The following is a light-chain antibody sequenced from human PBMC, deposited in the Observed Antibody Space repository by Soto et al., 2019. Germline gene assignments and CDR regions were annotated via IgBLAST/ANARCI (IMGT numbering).Light chain of an antibody. J-gene: IGKJ4*01. V-gene: IGKV1D-12*01. CDR2: AAS. Sequence: DIQMTQSPSSVSASVGDRVIITCRASQGISSWLVWYQQKLGEAPKLLIFAASRLQSGAPSRFSGSGSGTDFTLTISSLQPEDFGTYFCQQADSFPLTFGGGTKVEIK. CDR3: QQADSFPLT. CDR1: QGISSW.